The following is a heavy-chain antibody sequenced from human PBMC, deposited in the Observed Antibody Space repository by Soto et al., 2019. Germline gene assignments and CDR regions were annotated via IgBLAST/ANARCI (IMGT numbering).Heavy chain of an antibody. CDR3: VRRQPAIDY. CDR2: IYWDGDE. Sequence: QITLKESGPTLVRPTETLTLTCTVSGFSLSTSGLGVGWIRQPPGKAPDWLALIYWDGDERYTPSLTNRLTITKDTPKNQVVLTMTNIDPVDTATYYSVRRQPAIDYWGQGILVTVSS. CDR1: GFSLSTSGLG. J-gene: IGHJ4*02. V-gene: IGHV2-5*02. D-gene: IGHD2-2*01.